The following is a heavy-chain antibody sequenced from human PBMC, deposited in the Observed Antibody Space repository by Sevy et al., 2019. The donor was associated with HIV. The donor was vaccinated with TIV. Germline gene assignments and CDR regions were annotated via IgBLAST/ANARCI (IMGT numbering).Heavy chain of an antibody. J-gene: IGHJ4*02. CDR2: IYYSGST. CDR3: ARLNSSSWYVYDY. V-gene: IGHV4-59*12. D-gene: IGHD6-13*01. Sequence: SETLSLTCTVSGGSISSYYWSWIRQPPGKGLEWMGYIYYSGSTNYNPSLKSRVTISVDTSKNQFSLKLSSVTAADTAVYYCARLNSSSWYVYDYWGQGTLVTVSS. CDR1: GGSISSYY.